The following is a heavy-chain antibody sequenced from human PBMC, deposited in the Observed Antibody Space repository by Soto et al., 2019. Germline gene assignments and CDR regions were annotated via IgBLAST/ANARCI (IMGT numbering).Heavy chain of an antibody. J-gene: IGHJ4*02. CDR3: ARHHMRSSDFDY. CDR1: GYSFTSYW. D-gene: IGHD6-13*01. V-gene: IGHV5-10-1*01. CDR2: IDPSDSYT. Sequence: PGESLKISCQGSGYSFTSYWISWVRQMPGKGLEWMGRIDPSDSYTNYSPSFQGHVTISADKSISTAYLQWSSLKASDTAMYYCARHHMRSSDFDYWGQGTLVTVSS.